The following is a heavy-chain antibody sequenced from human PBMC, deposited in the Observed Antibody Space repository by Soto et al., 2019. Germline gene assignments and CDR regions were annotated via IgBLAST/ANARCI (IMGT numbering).Heavy chain of an antibody. CDR3: AKVPDY. Sequence: GGSLRLSCAASGFAFNTFPMTWVRQAPGKGLEWVSTINENGEATHYADFVKGRFTISRDNSKNTLYLQMNSLRAEDTALYYCAKVPDYWGQGTLVTVSS. V-gene: IGHV3-23*01. J-gene: IGHJ4*02. CDR2: INENGEAT. CDR1: GFAFNTFP.